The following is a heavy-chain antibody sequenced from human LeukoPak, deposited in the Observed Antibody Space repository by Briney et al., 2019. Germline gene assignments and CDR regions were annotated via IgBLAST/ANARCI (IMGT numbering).Heavy chain of an antibody. V-gene: IGHV4-28*05. J-gene: IGHJ4*02. CDR1: GYSLSSSNW. D-gene: IGHD3-22*01. CDR2: ICYSGSI. CDR3: ATASKESSGYFKYFVH. Sequence: SETLSLTCAVSGYSLSSSNWWVWIRQPPGKGLEWIGYICYSGSISYNPSLKSRVSISGDTSKNEFTLTLNSVTTADTAVYYCATASKESSGYFKYFVHWGQGSLVTVSS.